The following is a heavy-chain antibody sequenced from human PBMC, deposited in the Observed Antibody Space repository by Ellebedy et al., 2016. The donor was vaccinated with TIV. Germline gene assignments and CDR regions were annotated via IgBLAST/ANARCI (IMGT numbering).Heavy chain of an antibody. Sequence: AASVKVSCKASGGTFSNYATSWVRQAPGHGLEWMGGIITVLGTANYAQKFQGRLTITADESTSTAYMELSSLRSEDTAVYYCGSGYSKYGMDVWGQGTTVIVSS. J-gene: IGHJ6*02. D-gene: IGHD5-18*01. CDR2: IITVLGTA. CDR1: GGTFSNYA. V-gene: IGHV1-69*13. CDR3: GSGYSKYGMDV.